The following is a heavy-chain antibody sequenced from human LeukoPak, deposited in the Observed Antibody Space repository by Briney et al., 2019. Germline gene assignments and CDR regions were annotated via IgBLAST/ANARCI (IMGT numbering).Heavy chain of an antibody. CDR3: ARAPDYYGSGSYRYFDY. Sequence: SETLSLTCAVYGGSFSGYYWGWIRQPPGKGLEWIGGICYSGSTYYNPSLKSRVTISVDTSKNQFSLKLSSVTAADTAVYYCARAPDYYGSGSYRYFDYWGQGTLVTVSS. D-gene: IGHD3-10*01. J-gene: IGHJ4*02. V-gene: IGHV4-34*01. CDR2: ICYSGST. CDR1: GGSFSGYY.